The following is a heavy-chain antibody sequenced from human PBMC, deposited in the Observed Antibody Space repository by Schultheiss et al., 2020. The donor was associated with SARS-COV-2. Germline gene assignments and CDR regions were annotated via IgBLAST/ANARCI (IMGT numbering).Heavy chain of an antibody. CDR1: GFTFGSYW. CDR2: IKPDGSEK. J-gene: IGHJ4*02. D-gene: IGHD4-23*01. CDR3: ARVETVATFFDY. Sequence: GESLKISCAASGFTFGSYWMSWVRQAPGKGLEWVANIKPDGSEKFYVDSVKGRFTISRDNSKNTLNLQMNSLRAEDTAVYFCARVETVATFFDYWGQGTPVTVSS. V-gene: IGHV3-7*03.